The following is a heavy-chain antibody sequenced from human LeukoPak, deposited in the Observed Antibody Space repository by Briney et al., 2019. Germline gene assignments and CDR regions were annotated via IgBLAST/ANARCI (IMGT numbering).Heavy chain of an antibody. J-gene: IGHJ4*02. Sequence: GGSLRLSCAASGFTFGSYAMHWVRQAPGKGLEWVAVISYDGSNKYYADSVKGRFTISRDNSKNTLDLQMTGLRAEDTAVYYCARERGRGRDSPWFDYWGQGTLVTVSS. CDR2: ISYDGSNK. CDR1: GFTFGSYA. CDR3: ARERGRGRDSPWFDY. D-gene: IGHD1-26*01. V-gene: IGHV3-30*14.